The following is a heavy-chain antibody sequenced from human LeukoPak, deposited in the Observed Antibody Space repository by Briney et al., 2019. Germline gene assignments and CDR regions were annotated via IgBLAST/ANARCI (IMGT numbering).Heavy chain of an antibody. Sequence: ASVTVSCKASGYTFTGYYMHWVRQAPGQGLEWMGWINPNSGGTNYAQKFQGRVTMTRDTSISTAYMELSRLRSDDTAVYYCARDGVEMATMNYYYYYMDVWGKGTTVTVSS. CDR3: ARDGVEMATMNYYYYYMDV. CDR1: GYTFTGYY. V-gene: IGHV1-2*02. D-gene: IGHD5-24*01. J-gene: IGHJ6*03. CDR2: INPNSGGT.